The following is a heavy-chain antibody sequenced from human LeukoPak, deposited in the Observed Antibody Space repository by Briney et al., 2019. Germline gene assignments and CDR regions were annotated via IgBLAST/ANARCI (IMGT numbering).Heavy chain of an antibody. V-gene: IGHV1-2*02. D-gene: IGHD6-19*01. J-gene: IGHJ6*03. Sequence: ASVKVSCKASGYTFTGYYMHWVRQAPGQGLEWMGWINPNSGGTNYAQKFQGRVTMTRDTSTSTAYMELSRLRSDDTAVYYCARDFLAVAGTTRYYYYYYMDVWGKGTTVTVSS. CDR3: ARDFLAVAGTTRYYYYYYMDV. CDR2: INPNSGGT. CDR1: GYTFTGYY.